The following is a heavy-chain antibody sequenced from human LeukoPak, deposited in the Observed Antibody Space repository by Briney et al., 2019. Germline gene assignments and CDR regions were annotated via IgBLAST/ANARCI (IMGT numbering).Heavy chain of an antibody. Sequence: SETLSLTCTVSGGSMRSSNFYWGWIRQPPGKGLEWMGNIYHSGSTYYNPSGKSRVTVSVDVSSNRFSLHLTSVTAADTALYFRARTHFDSLGWFDPWGQGIQVIVSS. CDR2: IYHSGST. D-gene: IGHD3-9*01. CDR1: GGSMRSSNFY. CDR3: ARTHFDSLGWFDP. V-gene: IGHV4-39*07. J-gene: IGHJ5*02.